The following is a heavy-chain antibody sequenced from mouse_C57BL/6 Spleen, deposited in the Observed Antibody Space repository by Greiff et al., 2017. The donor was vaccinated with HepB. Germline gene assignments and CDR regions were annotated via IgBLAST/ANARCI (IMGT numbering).Heavy chain of an antibody. J-gene: IGHJ1*03. CDR1: GYTFTDYY. CDR3: AREGALLRYFDV. Sequence: QVQLQQSGAELVRPGASVKLSCKASGYTFTDYYINWVKQRPGQGLEWIARIYPGSGNTYYNEKFKGKATLTAEKSSSTAYMQLSSLTSEDSAVYFCAREGALLRYFDVWGTGTTVTVSS. CDR2: IYPGSGNT. V-gene: IGHV1-76*01. D-gene: IGHD1-2*01.